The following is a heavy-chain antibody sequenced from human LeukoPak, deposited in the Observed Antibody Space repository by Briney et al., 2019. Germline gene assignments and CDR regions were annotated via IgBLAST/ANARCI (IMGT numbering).Heavy chain of an antibody. J-gene: IGHJ6*03. V-gene: IGHV1-8*03. CDR1: GYTFTGYY. Sequence: GASVKVSCKASGYTFTGYYMHWVRQATGQGLEWMGWMNPNSGNTGYAQKFQGRVTITRNTSISTAYMELSSLRSEDTAVYYCARGQLLRYFDWLPGVYYYYYYMDVWGKGTTVTVSS. D-gene: IGHD3-9*01. CDR3: ARGQLLRYFDWLPGVYYYYYYMDV. CDR2: MNPNSGNT.